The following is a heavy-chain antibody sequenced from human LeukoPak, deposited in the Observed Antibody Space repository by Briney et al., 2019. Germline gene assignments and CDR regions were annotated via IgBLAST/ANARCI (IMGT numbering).Heavy chain of an antibody. CDR3: ASSPHGDYPWFDP. CDR2: TYYRSKWYN. D-gene: IGHD4-17*01. J-gene: IGHJ5*02. CDR1: GDSVSSNSAG. Sequence: SQTLSLTCAISGDSVSSNSAGWNWIRQSPSRGLEWLGRTYYRSKWYNDYAVSVKSRITINPDTSKNQFSLQLNSVTPEDAAVYYCASSPHGDYPWFDPWGQGTLVTVSS. V-gene: IGHV6-1*01.